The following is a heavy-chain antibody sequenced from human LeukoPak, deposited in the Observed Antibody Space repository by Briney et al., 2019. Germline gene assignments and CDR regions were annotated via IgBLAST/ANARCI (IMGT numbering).Heavy chain of an antibody. J-gene: IGHJ4*02. Sequence: PGRSLRLSCAASGFTFSSYGMHWVRQAPGKGLEWVSSISSSSSYIYYADSVKGRFTISRDNAKNSLYLQMNSLRAEDTAVYYCARYYYDSSGLDYWGQGTLVTVSS. CDR2: ISSSSSYI. CDR3: ARYYYDSSGLDY. D-gene: IGHD3-22*01. CDR1: GFTFSSYG. V-gene: IGHV3-21*01.